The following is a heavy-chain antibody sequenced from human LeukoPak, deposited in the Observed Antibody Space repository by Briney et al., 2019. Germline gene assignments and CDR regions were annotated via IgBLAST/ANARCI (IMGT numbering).Heavy chain of an antibody. D-gene: IGHD2-15*01. Sequence: AGGSLRLSCAASGFTFSSYSMNWVRQAPGKGLEWVSSISSSSSYIYYADSVKGRFTISRDNAKNSLYLQMNSLRAEDTAVYYCARASLGGGDYWGQGTLVTVSS. CDR3: ARASLGGGDY. V-gene: IGHV3-21*01. CDR1: GFTFSSYS. CDR2: ISSSSSYI. J-gene: IGHJ4*02.